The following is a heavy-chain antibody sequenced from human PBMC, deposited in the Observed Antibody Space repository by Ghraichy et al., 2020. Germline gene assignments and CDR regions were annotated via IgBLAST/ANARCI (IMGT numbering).Heavy chain of an antibody. CDR3: AREGGGCSGGSCYSPFDY. V-gene: IGHV3-53*01. CDR2: IYSGGST. CDR1: GFTVSSNY. Sequence: GESLRLSCAASGFTVSSNYMSWVRQAPGKGLEWVSVIYSGGSTYYADSVKGRFTISRDNSKNTLYLQMNSLRAEDTAVYYCAREGGGCSGGSCYSPFDYWGQGTLVTVSS. J-gene: IGHJ4*02. D-gene: IGHD2-15*01.